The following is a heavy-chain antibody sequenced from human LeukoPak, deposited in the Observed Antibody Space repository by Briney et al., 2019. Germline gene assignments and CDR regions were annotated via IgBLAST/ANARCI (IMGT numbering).Heavy chain of an antibody. CDR2: IKQDESEK. J-gene: IGHJ4*02. V-gene: IGHV3-7*01. CDR3: AREYRYYDSGTYYKPIDY. Sequence: GGSLRLSCEVSGFTFSSYWMTWVRQAPGKGLEWVAKIKQDESEKYFVDSVKGRFTTSRDNAKNSLYLQMQSLRAEDTAVYYCAREYRYYDSGTYYKPIDYWGQGTLVTVSS. CDR1: GFTFSSYW. D-gene: IGHD3-10*01.